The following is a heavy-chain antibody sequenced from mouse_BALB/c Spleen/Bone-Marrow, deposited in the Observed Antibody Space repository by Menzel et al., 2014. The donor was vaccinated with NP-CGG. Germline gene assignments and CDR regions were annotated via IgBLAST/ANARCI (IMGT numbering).Heavy chain of an antibody. CDR2: ISYDGSN. CDR1: GYSITSGYY. J-gene: IGHJ3*01. D-gene: IGHD1-1*01. CDR3: ARDFIATVVPFAY. Sequence: ESGPGLVKPSQSLSLTCSVTGYSITSGYYWNWIRQFPGNKLEWMGYISYDGSNNYNPSLKNRIFITRDTSKNQFFLKLSSVTAEDTATFYCARDFIATVVPFAYWGQGTLVTVSA. V-gene: IGHV3-6*02.